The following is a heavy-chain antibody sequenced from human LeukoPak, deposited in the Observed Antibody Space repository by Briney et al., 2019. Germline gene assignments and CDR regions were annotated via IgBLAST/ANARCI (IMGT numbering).Heavy chain of an antibody. D-gene: IGHD6-13*01. Sequence: ASVNVSCKTSGATFNSYIISWVRQAPGQGLEWMGGFSPILGTANYAQKFQGRVTITSDESTNTAYMELSSLRSEDTALYYCARLITAAGIVIFDYWGQGTLVTVSS. CDR1: GATFNSYI. CDR3: ARLITAAGIVIFDY. CDR2: FSPILGTA. J-gene: IGHJ4*02. V-gene: IGHV1-69*16.